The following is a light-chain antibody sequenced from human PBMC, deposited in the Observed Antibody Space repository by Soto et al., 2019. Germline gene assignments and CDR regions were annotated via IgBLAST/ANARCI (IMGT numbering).Light chain of an antibody. CDR2: DST. CDR3: QQRNVWPPIT. Sequence: VLTQSPDTLSLSPGERATLSFSASQSIHTSLAWYQQKSGKPPRLVIYDSTLRANGVPDRFGGSRSGTEFTLTINSLEPEDFAVYYCQQRNVWPPITFGQGTRLEIK. J-gene: IGKJ5*01. CDR1: QSIHTS. V-gene: IGKV3-11*01.